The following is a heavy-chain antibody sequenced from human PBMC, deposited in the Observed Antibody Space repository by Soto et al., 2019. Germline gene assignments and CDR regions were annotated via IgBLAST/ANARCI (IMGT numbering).Heavy chain of an antibody. CDR1: GGTFGDYG. CDR2: IKQDGSVL. Sequence: AGGSLRLWWGAAGGTFGDYGMSWVRQAPGKGLEWVANIKQDGSVLSYVDSVKGRFTISRDNAKNSLYLQMNSLRADDTAIYYCAREYYWGPGTLVTVSS. J-gene: IGHJ4*02. V-gene: IGHV3-7*01. CDR3: AREYY.